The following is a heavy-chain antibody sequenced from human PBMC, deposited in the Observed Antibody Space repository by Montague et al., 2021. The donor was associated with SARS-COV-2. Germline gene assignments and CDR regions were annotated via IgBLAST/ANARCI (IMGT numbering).Heavy chain of an antibody. CDR3: ATQEDPSGWIPGPFDF. CDR1: GGSISSSSYY. V-gene: IGHV4-39*01. CDR2: IYYRGST. J-gene: IGHJ4*02. Sequence: VKPTQTLSLTCTVSGGSISSSSYYWAWIRQPPGKGLEWIGSIYYRGSTYYNPSLKSRVFISVDTSKNQLSLTLTSVTAADTAVYYCATQEDPSGWIPGPFDFWGQGTLLSVSS. D-gene: IGHD6-19*01.